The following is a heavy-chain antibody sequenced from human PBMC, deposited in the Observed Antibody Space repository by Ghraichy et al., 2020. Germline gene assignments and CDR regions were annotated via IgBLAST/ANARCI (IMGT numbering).Heavy chain of an antibody. J-gene: IGHJ4*02. CDR1: GFTFSSYA. D-gene: IGHD3-22*01. CDR2: ISGSGGST. Sequence: LSLTCAASGFTFSSYAMSWVRQAPGKGLEWVSAISGSGGSTYYADSVKGRFTISRDNSKNTLYLQMNSLRAEDTAVYYCAKWYYYDSSGYLEGFDYWGQGTLVTVSS. V-gene: IGHV3-23*01. CDR3: AKWYYYDSSGYLEGFDY.